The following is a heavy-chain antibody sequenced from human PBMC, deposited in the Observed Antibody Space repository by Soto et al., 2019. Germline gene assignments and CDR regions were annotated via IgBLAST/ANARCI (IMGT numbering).Heavy chain of an antibody. V-gene: IGHV4-59*01. CDR2: IYYSGST. CDR3: ARESPLYDSSGYYSPPYYFDY. D-gene: IGHD3-22*01. CDR1: GGSISSYY. J-gene: IGHJ4*02. Sequence: SETLSLTCTVSGGSISSYYWSWIRQPPGKGLEWIGYIYYSGSTNYNPSLKSRVTISVDTSKNQFSLKLSSVTAADTAVYYCARESPLYDSSGYYSPPYYFDYWGQGTRVTVS.